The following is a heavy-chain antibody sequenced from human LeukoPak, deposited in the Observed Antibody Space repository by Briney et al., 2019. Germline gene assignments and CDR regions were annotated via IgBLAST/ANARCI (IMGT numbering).Heavy chain of an antibody. CDR2: IFHGGSP. CDR1: GFTFSSYG. CDR3: ARGERKNSRWDMS. J-gene: IGHJ4*02. V-gene: IGHV4-34*01. D-gene: IGHD2/OR15-2a*01. Sequence: GSLRLSCAASGFTFSSYGMNWIRQPPGKGLEWIGEIFHGGSPNCNPSLKSRVTTSVDTSKNQFSLKLTSVTAADTAMYYCARGERKNSRWDMSWGQGTLVTVSS.